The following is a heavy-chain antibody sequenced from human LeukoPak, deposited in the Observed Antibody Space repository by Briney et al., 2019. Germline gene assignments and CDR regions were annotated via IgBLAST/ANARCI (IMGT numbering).Heavy chain of an antibody. CDR1: GFTLSSHD. Sequence: GRSLRLSCAASGFTLSSHDMHWVRPASGKGLEWVSAIAISGNRYYSRSVKGRFTISRENGKNALYLQMNSLRAEDTALYYCARESSITSGTTGETFDFWGQGTTVTVSS. D-gene: IGHD1-1*01. J-gene: IGHJ3*01. CDR3: ARESSITSGTTGETFDF. V-gene: IGHV3-13*01. CDR2: IAISGNR.